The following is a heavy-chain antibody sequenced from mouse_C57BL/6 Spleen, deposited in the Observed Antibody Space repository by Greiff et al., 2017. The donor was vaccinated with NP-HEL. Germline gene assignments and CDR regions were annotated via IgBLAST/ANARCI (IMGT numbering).Heavy chain of an antibody. CDR3: ARGGSSNYAMDY. D-gene: IGHD1-1*01. V-gene: IGHV5-16*01. CDR2: INYDGSST. J-gene: IGHJ4*01. Sequence: EVKLVESEGGLVQPGSSMKLSCTASGFTFSDYYMAWVRQVPEKGLEWVANINYDGSSTYYLDSLKSRFIISRDNAKNILYLQMSSLKSEDTATYYCARGGSSNYAMDYWGQGTSVTVSS. CDR1: GFTFSDYY.